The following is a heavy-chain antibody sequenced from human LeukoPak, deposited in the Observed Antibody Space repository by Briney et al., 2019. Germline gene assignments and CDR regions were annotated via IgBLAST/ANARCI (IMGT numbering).Heavy chain of an antibody. CDR2: TSNHGNDG. Sequence: GGSLRLSCTDSGFSFSSYAMHWVRQSPGKGLEWVAVTSNHGNDGVYADLVKGRFTISRDNSKKTLYLQMDSLRPEDTGVYYCTRDRGAMNDFDYWGQGTLVTVSS. V-gene: IGHV3-30*01. CDR1: GFSFSSYA. CDR3: TRDRGAMNDFDY. D-gene: IGHD2-2*01. J-gene: IGHJ4*02.